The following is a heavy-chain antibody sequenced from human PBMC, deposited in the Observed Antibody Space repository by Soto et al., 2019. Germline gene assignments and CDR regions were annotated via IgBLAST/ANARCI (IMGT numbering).Heavy chain of an antibody. CDR1: GGSVSSGSYY. J-gene: IGHJ6*02. D-gene: IGHD2-2*01. Sequence: SETLSVTCTVSGGSVSSGSYYWSWIRQPPGKGLEWIGYIYYSGSTNYNPSLKSRVTISVDTSKNQFSLKLSSVTAADTAVYYCARDLRYQLLPYYYYYYGMDVWGRGTTVTAP. CDR2: IYYSGST. V-gene: IGHV4-61*01. CDR3: ARDLRYQLLPYYYYYYGMDV.